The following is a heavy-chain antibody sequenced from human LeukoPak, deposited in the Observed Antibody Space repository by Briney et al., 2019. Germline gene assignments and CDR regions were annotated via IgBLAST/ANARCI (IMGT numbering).Heavy chain of an antibody. CDR2: IYYSGST. CDR3: ARTGFSLFDY. Sequence: SETLSLTCAVSGGSISSGGYSWSWIRQPPGKGLEWIGYIYYSGSTYNNPSLKSRVTISVDTSKNQFSLKVSSVTAADTAVYYCARTGFSLFDYWGQGTLVTVSS. D-gene: IGHD2-15*01. V-gene: IGHV4-30-4*07. J-gene: IGHJ4*02. CDR1: GGSISSGGYS.